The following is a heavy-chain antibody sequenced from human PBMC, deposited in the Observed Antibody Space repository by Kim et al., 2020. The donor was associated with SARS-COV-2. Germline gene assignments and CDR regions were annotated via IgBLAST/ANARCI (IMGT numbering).Heavy chain of an antibody. CDR2: ISYDGSNK. Sequence: GGSLRLSCAASGFTFSSYGMHWVRQAPGKGLEWVAVISYDGSNKYYADSVKGRFTISRDNSKTKLYLQMNSLRAKDTAVYYCAKDTSGATRAYYYYGIDV. D-gene: IGHD1-1*01. V-gene: IGHV3-30*18. J-gene: IGHJ6*01. CDR3: AKDTSGATRAYYYYGIDV. CDR1: GFTFSSYG.